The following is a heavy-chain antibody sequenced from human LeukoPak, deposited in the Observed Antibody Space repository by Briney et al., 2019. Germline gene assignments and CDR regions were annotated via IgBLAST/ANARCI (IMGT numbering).Heavy chain of an antibody. Sequence: PGRSLRLSCAASGFTFSSYGMHWVRHAPGKGLEWVSYIGHTGSITDYADSVKGRFTISRDNAKNSLYLQMNTLRAEDTAVYYCVRDGAVVTSGSYPWRYFQYWGQGTLVTVSS. D-gene: IGHD3-10*01. CDR1: GFTFSSYG. J-gene: IGHJ1*01. CDR3: VRDGAVVTSGSYPWRYFQY. V-gene: IGHV3-48*04. CDR2: IGHTGSIT.